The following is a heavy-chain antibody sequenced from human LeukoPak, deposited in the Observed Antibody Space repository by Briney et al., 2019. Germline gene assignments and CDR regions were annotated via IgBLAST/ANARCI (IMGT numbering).Heavy chain of an antibody. D-gene: IGHD5-18*01. V-gene: IGHV4-39*01. CDR1: GGSISSRSNY. J-gene: IGHJ4*02. CDR3: ARHGERGYSYGHDY. CDR2: LYYSGST. Sequence: PSETLCLTCAVSGGSISSRSNYWGWIRQPPGKGLEWIVSLYYSGSTYYNPSLKSRVTISVDTSKNQLSLKLSSVTAADTAVYYCARHGERGYSYGHDYWGQGTLVTVSS.